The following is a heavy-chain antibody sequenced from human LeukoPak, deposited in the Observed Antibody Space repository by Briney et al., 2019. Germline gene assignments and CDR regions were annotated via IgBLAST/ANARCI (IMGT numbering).Heavy chain of an antibody. Sequence: SQTLSLTCAISGDSVSSNSAGWSWIRQSPSRGLEWLGRTYYRSKWYNDYAVSVKSRITINPDTSKNQLSLQLNSVTPEDTDVYYCARGGGAIATWGQGTLVTVSS. CDR3: ARGGGAIAT. V-gene: IGHV6-1*01. CDR2: TYYRSKWYN. J-gene: IGHJ5*02. D-gene: IGHD3-16*01. CDR1: GDSVSSNSAG.